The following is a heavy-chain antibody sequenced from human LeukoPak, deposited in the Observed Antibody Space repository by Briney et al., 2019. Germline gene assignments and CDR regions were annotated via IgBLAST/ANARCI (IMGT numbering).Heavy chain of an antibody. J-gene: IGHJ4*02. V-gene: IGHV3-23*01. CDR2: ISGSGGST. D-gene: IGHD4-23*01. Sequence: QAGGSLRLSCAASGFTFSSYAMSWVRQAPGKGLEWVSAISGSGGSTYSDSVKGRFTISRDNSKNTLYLQMNSLRGEDTAVYYCARDYLIVSVVTEAAQDYWGQGTLVTVSS. CDR3: ARDYLIVSVVTEAAQDY. CDR1: GFTFSSYA.